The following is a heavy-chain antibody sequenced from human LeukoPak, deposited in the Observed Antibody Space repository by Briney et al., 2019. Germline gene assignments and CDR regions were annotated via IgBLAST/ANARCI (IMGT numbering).Heavy chain of an antibody. J-gene: IGHJ4*02. CDR1: GFTVSSNY. CDR2: IYSSGST. D-gene: IGHD3-9*01. CDR3: ARVRYFDWLFKD. V-gene: IGHV3-53*01. Sequence: PGGSLRLSCAASGFTVSSNYMSWVRQAPGKGLEWVSVIYSSGSTYYTDSVKGRFTISRDNSKNTLYLQMNSLRAEDTAVYFCARVRYFDWLFKDWGQGPLVTVSS.